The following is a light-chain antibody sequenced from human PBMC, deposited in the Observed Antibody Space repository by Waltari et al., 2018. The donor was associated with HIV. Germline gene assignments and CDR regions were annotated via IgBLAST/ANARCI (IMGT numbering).Light chain of an antibody. CDR3: HSSDSSGTYV. Sequence: SYELPQPPSVSASPGQTATITCFGDALPKHDAYWYQPRPGQAPVLVIYKDHERPSGIPERFSGSSSVTTVTLTISGVQAEDEADYYCHSSDSSGTYVFGPGTQVTVL. V-gene: IGLV3-25*03. CDR2: KDH. J-gene: IGLJ1*01. CDR1: ALPKHD.